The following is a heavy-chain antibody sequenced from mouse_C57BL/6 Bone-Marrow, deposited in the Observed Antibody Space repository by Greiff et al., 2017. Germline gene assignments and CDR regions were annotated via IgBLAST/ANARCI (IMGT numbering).Heavy chain of an antibody. J-gene: IGHJ4*01. V-gene: IGHV5-4*01. D-gene: IGHD2-4*01. Sequence: EVNLVESGGGLVKPGGSLKLSCAASGFTFSSYAMSWVRQTPEKRLEWVATISDGGSYTYYPDNVKGRFTISRDNAKNNLYLQMSHLKSEDTAMYYCARDYDYGVYAMDYWGQGTTVTVSS. CDR2: ISDGGSYT. CDR1: GFTFSSYA. CDR3: ARDYDYGVYAMDY.